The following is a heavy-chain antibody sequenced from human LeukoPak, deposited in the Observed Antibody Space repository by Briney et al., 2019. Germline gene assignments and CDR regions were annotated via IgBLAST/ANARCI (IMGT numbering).Heavy chain of an antibody. Sequence: GGSLRFSCAASGFTFSSYSMNWVRQAPGKGLEWVSSISSSSSYIYYADSVKGRFTISRDNAKNSLYLQMNSLRAEDTAVYYCARTEDGYNPFDYWGQGTLVTVSS. J-gene: IGHJ4*02. CDR2: ISSSSSYI. D-gene: IGHD5-24*01. CDR3: ARTEDGYNPFDY. V-gene: IGHV3-21*01. CDR1: GFTFSSYS.